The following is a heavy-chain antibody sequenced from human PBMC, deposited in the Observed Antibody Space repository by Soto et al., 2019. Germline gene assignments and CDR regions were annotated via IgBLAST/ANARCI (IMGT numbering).Heavy chain of an antibody. CDR3: ARSEVIPEGCDY. D-gene: IGHD3-16*02. J-gene: IGHJ4*02. CDR2: INAGKGNT. CDR1: GYIFTTYA. Sequence: AASVKVSCKASGYIFTTYALHWVRQAPGQRLEWMGWINAGKGNTKYSQKFQDRVTITRDTSASVAYMELSSLASEDTAVYYCARSEVIPEGCDYWGQGTLVTVSS. V-gene: IGHV1-3*01.